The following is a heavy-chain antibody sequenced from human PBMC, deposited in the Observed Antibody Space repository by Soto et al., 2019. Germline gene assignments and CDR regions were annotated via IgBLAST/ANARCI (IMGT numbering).Heavy chain of an antibody. D-gene: IGHD2-15*01. V-gene: IGHV3-74*01. J-gene: IGHJ4*02. CDR3: TRDSGGRDAY. Sequence: GGSLRLSCAASGFTFSSYWMHWVRQVPGKGLVWVSRINTDGSITSHADSVKGRFTISRDNAKNTLYLQMNSLRADDTAVYYCTRDSGGRDAYWGKGALVTVSS. CDR1: GFTFSSYW. CDR2: INTDGSIT.